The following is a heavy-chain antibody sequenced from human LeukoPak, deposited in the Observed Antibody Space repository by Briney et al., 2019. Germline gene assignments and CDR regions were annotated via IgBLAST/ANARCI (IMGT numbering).Heavy chain of an antibody. V-gene: IGHV1-69*13. CDR2: IIPIFGTA. CDR1: GGTFSSYA. D-gene: IGHD4-17*01. CDR3: ARARAGEVTTYWFDP. J-gene: IGHJ5*02. Sequence: ASVKVSCKASGGTFSSYAISWVRQAPGQGLEWMGGIIPIFGTANYAQKFQGRVTITADESTSTAYMELSSLRSEDTAVYYCARARAGEVTTYWFDPWGQRTLVTVSS.